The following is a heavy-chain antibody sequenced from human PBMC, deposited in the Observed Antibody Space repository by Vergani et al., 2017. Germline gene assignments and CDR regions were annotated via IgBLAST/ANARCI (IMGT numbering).Heavy chain of an antibody. V-gene: IGHV4-38-2*01. CDR2: IYHSGST. Sequence: QVQLQESGPGLVKPSETLSLTCAVSGYSISSGYYWGWIRQPPGKGLEWIGSIYHSGSTYYNPSLKSRVTISVDTSKNQFSLKLSSVTAADTAVYYCARVKDYYYYYGMDVWGQGTTVTVSS. CDR3: ARVKDYYYYYGMDV. J-gene: IGHJ6*02. CDR1: GYSISSGYY.